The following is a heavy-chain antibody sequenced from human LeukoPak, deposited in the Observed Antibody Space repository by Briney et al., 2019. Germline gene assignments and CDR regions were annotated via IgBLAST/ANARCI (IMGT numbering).Heavy chain of an antibody. CDR1: GFMFHDYA. V-gene: IGHV3-43*02. Sequence: GGSLRLSSAAPGFMFHDYAIHWVRQAPGKGLEWVSLISGDGGSTFYADSVKGRFTISRDNSKNSLYLQMNSLRSDDPALYYCARESESSGWYDYWGQGTLVTVSS. J-gene: IGHJ4*02. D-gene: IGHD6-19*01. CDR2: ISGDGGST. CDR3: ARESESSGWYDY.